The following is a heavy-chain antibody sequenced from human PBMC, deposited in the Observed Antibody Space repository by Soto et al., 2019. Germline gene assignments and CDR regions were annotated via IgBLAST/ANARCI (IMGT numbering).Heavy chain of an antibody. D-gene: IGHD2-15*01. J-gene: IGHJ6*02. Sequence: ASVKVSCKASGYTFTSYGISWVRQAPGQGLEWMGWISAYNGNTNYAQKLQGRVTMTTDTSTSTAYMELRSLRSDDTAVYYCARHRIAPLYYYGMDVWGQGTKVTVS. CDR2: ISAYNGNT. CDR1: GYTFTSYG. CDR3: ARHRIAPLYYYGMDV. V-gene: IGHV1-18*04.